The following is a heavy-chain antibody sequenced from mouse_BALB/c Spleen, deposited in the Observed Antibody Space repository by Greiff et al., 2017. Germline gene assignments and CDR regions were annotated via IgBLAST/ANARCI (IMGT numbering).Heavy chain of an antibody. CDR3: ARRYYYGSSYLYFDY. CDR2: INPSTGYT. D-gene: IGHD1-1*01. Sequence: QVQLQQSGAELAKPGASVKMSCKASGYTFTSYWMHWVKQRPGQGLEWIGYINPSTGYTEYNQKFKDKATLTADKSSSTAYMQLSSLTSEDSAVYYCARRYYYGSSYLYFDYWGQGTALTVSS. J-gene: IGHJ2*01. V-gene: IGHV1-7*01. CDR1: GYTFTSYW.